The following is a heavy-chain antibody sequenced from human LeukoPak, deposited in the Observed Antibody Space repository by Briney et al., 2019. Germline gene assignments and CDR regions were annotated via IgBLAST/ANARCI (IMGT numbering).Heavy chain of an antibody. Sequence: PSETLSLICTVSGDSFSSNNYYWGWIRQPPGKGLVWIGSIYYSGSTYYNPSLKRRVTISVDTSKNQFSLSLSSVTAADTAVYYCAGRRVTIFRVVTYYFDSWGQGTLVTVSS. J-gene: IGHJ4*02. V-gene: IGHV4-39*01. CDR2: IYYSGST. CDR3: AGRRVTIFRVVTYYFDS. CDR1: GDSFSSNNYY. D-gene: IGHD3-3*01.